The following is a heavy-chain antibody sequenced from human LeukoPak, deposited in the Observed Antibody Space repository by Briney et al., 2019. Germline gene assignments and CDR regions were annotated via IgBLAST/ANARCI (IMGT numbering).Heavy chain of an antibody. V-gene: IGHV5-51*01. CDR3: ARLLGVGVGVTAMFDY. J-gene: IGHJ4*02. CDR2: IYPGDSDA. CDR1: GYSFTSYW. Sequence: GESLKISCKGSGYSFTSYWIGWVRQMPGKGLEWMGIIYPGDSDARYSPSFQGQVTISADKSINTAYLQWSSLKASDTAVYYCARLLGVGVGVTAMFDYWGQGTLVTVS. D-gene: IGHD1-26*01.